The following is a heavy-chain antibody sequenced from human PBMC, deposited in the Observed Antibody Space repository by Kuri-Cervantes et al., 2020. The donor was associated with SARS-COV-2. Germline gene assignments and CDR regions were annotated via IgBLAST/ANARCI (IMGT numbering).Heavy chain of an antibody. J-gene: IGHJ6*02. V-gene: IGHV1-18*01. D-gene: IGHD3-22*01. CDR1: GYTFTSYG. Sequence: ASVKVSCKASGYTFTSYGISWVRQAPGQGLEWMGWISAYNGNTNYAQKLQGRVTMTRNTSISTAYMELSSLRSEDTAVYYCARAYYNNSPYYGMDVWGQGTTVTVSS. CDR2: ISAYNGNT. CDR3: ARAYYNNSPYYGMDV.